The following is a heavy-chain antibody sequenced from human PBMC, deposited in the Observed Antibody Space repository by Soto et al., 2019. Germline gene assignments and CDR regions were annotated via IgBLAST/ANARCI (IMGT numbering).Heavy chain of an antibody. J-gene: IGHJ4*02. Sequence: HPWGYLSLSCVAYGLTFLSRAMTWFRQSPGEGLQWVSTITDTGGDAKYADSVRGRFVISRDNSKKTLYLQMTSLTAEDSAMYYCARGSTDSYPGSRIFDFWGRGTLVTVSS. CDR2: ITDTGGDA. CDR1: GLTFLSRA. D-gene: IGHD3-10*01. V-gene: IGHV3-23*01. CDR3: ARGSTDSYPGSRIFDF.